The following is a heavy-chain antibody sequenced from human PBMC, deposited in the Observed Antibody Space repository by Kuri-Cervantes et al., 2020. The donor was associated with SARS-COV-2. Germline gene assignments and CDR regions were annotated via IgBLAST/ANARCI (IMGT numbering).Heavy chain of an antibody. D-gene: IGHD6-6*01. CDR3: AVEYSSSSGHQGDDY. CDR2: INPNSGGT. J-gene: IGHJ4*02. Sequence: ASVKVSCKASGYTFTGYYMHWVRQAPGQGLEWMGWINPNSGGTNYAQKFQGRVTMTRDTSISTAYMEPSRLRSDDTAVYYCAVEYSSSSGHQGDDYWGQGTLVTVSS. CDR1: GYTFTGYY. V-gene: IGHV1-2*02.